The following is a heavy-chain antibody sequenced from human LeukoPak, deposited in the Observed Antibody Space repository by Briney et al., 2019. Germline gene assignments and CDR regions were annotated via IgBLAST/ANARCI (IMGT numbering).Heavy chain of an antibody. V-gene: IGHV3-21*04. CDR1: GFTFSSYS. CDR2: ISSSSSYI. Sequence: GGSLRLSCAASGFTFSSYSMNWVRRAPGKGLEGVSSISSSSSYIYYADPVKGRFTISRDNATNSLYWQMNSLRAEDTAVYYCARAWGSYSYGSGSYNFDYWGQGTLVTVSS. D-gene: IGHD3-10*01. CDR3: ARAWGSYSYGSGSYNFDY. J-gene: IGHJ4*02.